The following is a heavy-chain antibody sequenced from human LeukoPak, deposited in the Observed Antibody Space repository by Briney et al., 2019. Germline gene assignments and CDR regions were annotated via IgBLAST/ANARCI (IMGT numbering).Heavy chain of an antibody. CDR1: GFTVSTNY. Sequence: GGSLRLSCAASGFTVSTNYMSWVRQAPGKGLEWVSVIYTDGSTHYADSVKGRFTISRDNSKNALYLQMNSLRAEDTAVYYCARDREVVPAMAQMNVWGKGTTVTVSS. CDR3: ARDREVVPAMAQMNV. J-gene: IGHJ6*04. D-gene: IGHD2-21*02. V-gene: IGHV3-53*01. CDR2: IYTDGST.